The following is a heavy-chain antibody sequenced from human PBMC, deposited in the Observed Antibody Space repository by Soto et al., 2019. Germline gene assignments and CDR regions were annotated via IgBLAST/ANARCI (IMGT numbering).Heavy chain of an antibody. Sequence: SETLSLTCTVSGGSISSGGYYWSWIRQHPGKGLEWIGYIYYSGSTYYNPSLKSRVTISVDTSKNQFSLKLSSVTAADTAVYYCARAGADKAMVKVHGMDVWGQGTTATV. D-gene: IGHD5-18*01. J-gene: IGHJ6*02. CDR3: ARAGADKAMVKVHGMDV. CDR2: IYYSGST. CDR1: GGSISSGGYY. V-gene: IGHV4-31*03.